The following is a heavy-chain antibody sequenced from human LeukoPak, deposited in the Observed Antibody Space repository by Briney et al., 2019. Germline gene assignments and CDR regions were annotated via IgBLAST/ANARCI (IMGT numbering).Heavy chain of an antibody. CDR3: ARDSEALLGGLDY. Sequence: SETLSLTCTVSGDSINNYYWSWIRQPPGKELEWIAYIYSSGGTNYNPSLKSRVTISLDTSKNQFPLKLSSVTAADTAVYYCARDSEALLGGLDYWGQGTLVTVSS. D-gene: IGHD7-27*01. J-gene: IGHJ4*02. CDR1: GDSINNYY. V-gene: IGHV4-59*12. CDR2: IYSSGGT.